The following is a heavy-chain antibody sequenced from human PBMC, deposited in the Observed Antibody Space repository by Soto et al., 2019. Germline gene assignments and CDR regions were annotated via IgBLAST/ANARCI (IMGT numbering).Heavy chain of an antibody. CDR2: IHWDDDK. Sequence: QITLKESGPTLVKPTQTLTLTCTFSGFSLSTTGVGVGWIRQPPGKALEWLGLIHWDDDKRYSPSLKSRLTITRDASITQVVLTRTNMDPMDTATYFCADGKDILLVPAAPGSYYYGMDVWGQGTAVTVSS. V-gene: IGHV2-5*02. D-gene: IGHD2-2*01. CDR1: GFSLSTTGVG. CDR3: ADGKDILLVPAAPGSYYYGMDV. J-gene: IGHJ6*02.